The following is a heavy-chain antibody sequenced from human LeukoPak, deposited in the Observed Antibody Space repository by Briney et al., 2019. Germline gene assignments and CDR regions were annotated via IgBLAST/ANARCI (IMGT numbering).Heavy chain of an antibody. CDR3: ARRYVAYSYDSSGYSPVYYFDC. CDR1: GFTFSNYW. Sequence: PGGSLRLSCAASGFTFSNYWMSWVRQAPGKGLEWVANIKQDRSEKYYVDSVKGRFTISRDNAKNSLYLQMNSLRAEDTAVYYCARRYVAYSYDSSGYSPVYYFDCWGQGTLVTVSS. V-gene: IGHV3-7*01. J-gene: IGHJ4*02. D-gene: IGHD3-22*01. CDR2: IKQDRSEK.